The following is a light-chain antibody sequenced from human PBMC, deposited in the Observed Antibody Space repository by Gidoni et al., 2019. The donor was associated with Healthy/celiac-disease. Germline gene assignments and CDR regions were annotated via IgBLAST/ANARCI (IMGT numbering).Light chain of an antibody. CDR3: NSRDSSGNHLV. CDR2: GKN. V-gene: IGLV3-19*01. Sequence: SSELTQDPAVSVALGQTVRITCQGDSLRSYYASWYQQKPGQAPVLVIYGKNNRPSGFPDRFSGSSSGNTASLTIPGAQAEDEADYYCNSRDSSGNHLVFGGGTKLTVL. J-gene: IGLJ2*01. CDR1: SLRSYY.